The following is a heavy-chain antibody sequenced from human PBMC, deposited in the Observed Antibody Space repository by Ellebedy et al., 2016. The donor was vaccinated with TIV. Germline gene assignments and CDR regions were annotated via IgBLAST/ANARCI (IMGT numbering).Heavy chain of an antibody. D-gene: IGHD1-26*01. V-gene: IGHV4-34*11. Sequence: SETLSLTCAVYGGSFSGYYWSWIRQPPKKGLEWNGSIYYSGSTYYNPSLKSRVTISVDTSKNQFSLKLSSVTAADTAVYYCAREELLVAFDIWGQGTMVTVSS. CDR2: IYYSGST. CDR3: AREELLVAFDI. J-gene: IGHJ3*02. CDR1: GGSFSGYY.